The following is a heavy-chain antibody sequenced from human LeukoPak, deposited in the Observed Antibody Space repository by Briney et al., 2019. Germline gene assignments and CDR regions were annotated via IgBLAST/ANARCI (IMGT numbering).Heavy chain of an antibody. CDR2: IYYSGST. V-gene: IGHV4-59*08. Sequence: SETLSLTCTVSGGSISGSYWSRIRQPPGKGLEWIGYIYYSGSTNYNPPLKSRVTISVDTSKNQSSLKLNSVTAADTAVYYCARHQFTGLAAWGQGTLVTVSS. J-gene: IGHJ4*02. CDR3: ARHQFTGLAA. D-gene: IGHD6-25*01. CDR1: GGSISGSY.